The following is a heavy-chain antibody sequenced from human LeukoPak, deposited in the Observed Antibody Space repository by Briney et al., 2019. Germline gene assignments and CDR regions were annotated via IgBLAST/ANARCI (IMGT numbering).Heavy chain of an antibody. J-gene: IGHJ6*02. CDR3: AKDFPIAAAGTPNLNYYYYYGMDV. Sequence: GGSLRLSCAASGFTFSSYAMSWVRQAPGKGLEWVSAISGSGGSTYYADSVKGRFTISRDNSKNTLYLQMNSLRAEDTAVYYCAKDFPIAAAGTPNLNYYYYYGMDVWGQGTTVTVSS. V-gene: IGHV3-23*01. CDR2: ISGSGGST. D-gene: IGHD6-13*01. CDR1: GFTFSSYA.